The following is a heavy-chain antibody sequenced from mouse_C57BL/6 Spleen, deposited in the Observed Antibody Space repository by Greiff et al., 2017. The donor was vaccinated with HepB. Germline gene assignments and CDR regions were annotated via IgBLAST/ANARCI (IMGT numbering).Heavy chain of an antibody. V-gene: IGHV1-50*01. CDR1: GYTFTSYW. CDR3: ARLGITTVVGGYFDV. D-gene: IGHD1-1*01. CDR2: IDPSDSYT. J-gene: IGHJ1*03. Sequence: QVQLKQPGAELVKPGASVKLSCKASGYTFTSYWMQWVKQRPGQGLEWIGEIDPSDSYTNYNQKFKGKATLTVDTSSSTAYMQLSSLTSEDSAVYYCARLGITTVVGGYFDVWGTGTTVTVSS.